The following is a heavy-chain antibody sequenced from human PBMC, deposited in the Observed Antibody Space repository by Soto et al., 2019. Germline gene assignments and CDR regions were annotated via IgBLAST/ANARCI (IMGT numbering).Heavy chain of an antibody. Sequence: GGSLRLSCAASGFTVSSNYMSWVRQAPGKGLEWVSVIYSGGSTYYADSVKGRFTISRDNSKNTLYLQMNSLRAEDTAVYYCARYYYASSRYIDSWGQGTLVPVSA. CDR2: IYSGGST. D-gene: IGHD3-22*01. CDR1: GFTVSSNY. J-gene: IGHJ4*02. CDR3: ARYYYASSRYIDS. V-gene: IGHV3-66*01.